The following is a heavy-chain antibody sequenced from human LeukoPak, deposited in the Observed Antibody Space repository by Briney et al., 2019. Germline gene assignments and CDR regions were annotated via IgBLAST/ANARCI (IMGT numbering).Heavy chain of an antibody. Sequence: GGSLRLSCAASAFTFSSYGMHWVRQAPGKGLEWVAVISYDGSYEYYADSVKGRFTISRDNSKNTLYQQMNSLRVEDTAVYYCAKDRYARGGDSNYFDYWGQGTLVTVSS. V-gene: IGHV3-30*18. J-gene: IGHJ4*02. CDR2: ISYDGSYE. D-gene: IGHD2-2*01. CDR1: AFTFSSYG. CDR3: AKDRYARGGDSNYFDY.